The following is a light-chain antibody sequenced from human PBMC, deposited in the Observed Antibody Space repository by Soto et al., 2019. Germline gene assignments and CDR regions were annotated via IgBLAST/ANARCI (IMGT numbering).Light chain of an antibody. J-gene: IGKJ1*01. CDR1: QSISSW. CDR3: QQYNSYPWT. V-gene: IGKV1-5*01. CDR2: DAS. Sequence: DIQMTQSPSTLSASVGDRVTITCRASQSISSWLAWYQQKPGKAPKLLIYDASSLASGVPSRFSGSGAGTEFSLNSRSLRPDDFATYFCQQYNSYPWTFGQGTKVEIK.